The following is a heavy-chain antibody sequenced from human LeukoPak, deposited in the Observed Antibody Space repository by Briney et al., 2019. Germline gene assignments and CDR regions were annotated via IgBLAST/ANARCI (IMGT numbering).Heavy chain of an antibody. V-gene: IGHV3-30*02. CDR2: IRYDGSNK. D-gene: IGHD5-12*01. J-gene: IGHJ3*02. CDR3: TKDLGSGYDSEAFDI. Sequence: GGSLRLSCAASGFTFSSYGMHWVRQAPGKGLEWVAFIRYDGSNKYYADSVKGRFTISRDNSKNTLYLQMYSLRAEDTAVYYCTKDLGSGYDSEAFDIWGQGTMVTVSS. CDR1: GFTFSSYG.